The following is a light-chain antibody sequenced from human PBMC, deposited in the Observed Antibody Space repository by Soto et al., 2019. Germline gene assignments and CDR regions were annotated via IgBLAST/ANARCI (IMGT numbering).Light chain of an antibody. CDR3: QQSHNAPLT. CDR1: QDIISY. J-gene: IGKJ4*01. V-gene: IGKV1-39*01. CDR2: GAT. Sequence: DIRMTQSPSSLSASVGDRVTLTCRASQDIISYLNWYQHKPGRAPKVLVYGATNLPSGVPSRFSASGSVTEFTLTISSLQPEDFATYYCQQSHNAPLTFGGGTKVE.